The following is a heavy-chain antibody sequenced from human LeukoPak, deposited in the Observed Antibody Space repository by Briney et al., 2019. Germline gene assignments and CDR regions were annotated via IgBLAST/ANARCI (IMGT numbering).Heavy chain of an antibody. CDR2: ISRRGNTI. V-gene: IGHV3-11*01. CDR3: VSLAADIVGSAVDDY. D-gene: IGHD5-12*01. J-gene: IGHJ4*02. Sequence: GGSLRLSCAASGFTFRNYYMSWIRQAPGKGLEWVSYISRRGNTIYYADSVRGRFTISRDDANNSLYLQMNSLRVDDTAVYYCVSLAADIVGSAVDDYWGQGTLVTISS. CDR1: GFTFRNYY.